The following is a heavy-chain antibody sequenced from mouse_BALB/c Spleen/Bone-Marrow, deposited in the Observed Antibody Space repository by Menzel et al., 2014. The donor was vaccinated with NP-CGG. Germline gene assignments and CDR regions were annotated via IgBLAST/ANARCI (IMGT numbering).Heavy chain of an antibody. J-gene: IGHJ4*01. V-gene: IGHV2-3*01. Sequence: VKVEESGPGLVAPSQSLSITCTVSGFSLTSFGISWFRQPPGEGLEWLGVIWADGSTNYHSALISRLSISKDNSKSQVFLKLNSLQTDDTATYYCAKDGYYGGYAMDYWGQGTSVTVSS. CDR3: AKDGYYGGYAMDY. D-gene: IGHD2-3*01. CDR1: GFSLTSFG. CDR2: IWADGST.